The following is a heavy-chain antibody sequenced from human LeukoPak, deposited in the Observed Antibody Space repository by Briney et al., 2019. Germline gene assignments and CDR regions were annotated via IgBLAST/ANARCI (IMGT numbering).Heavy chain of an antibody. CDR1: GGSISSYY. Sequence: KPSETLSLTCTVSGGSISSYYWSWIRQPPGKGLEWIGYIYTSGSTNYNPSLKSRVTISVDTSKNQFSLKLSSVTAADTAVYYCARLQYNSSWLGRYYYYYYYMDVWGKGTTVTVSS. CDR3: ARLQYNSSWLGRYYYYYYYMDV. J-gene: IGHJ6*03. V-gene: IGHV4-4*09. D-gene: IGHD6-13*01. CDR2: IYTSGST.